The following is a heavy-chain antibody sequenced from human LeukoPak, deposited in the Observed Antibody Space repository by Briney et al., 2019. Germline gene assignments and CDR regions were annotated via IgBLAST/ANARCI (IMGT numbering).Heavy chain of an antibody. D-gene: IGHD3-10*01. CDR1: GYSFTSLY. CDR3: ARDRARVGTKDDAFDV. Sequence: ASVKVSCKASGYSFTSLYMHWVRQASGQPPEWMGAIDPSGGTTRYVQKFQGRITMTRDTSTSTVHLELSSLRYDDTAVYYCARDRARVGTKDDAFDVWGQGTMVIVSS. V-gene: IGHV1-46*01. J-gene: IGHJ3*01. CDR2: IDPSGGTT.